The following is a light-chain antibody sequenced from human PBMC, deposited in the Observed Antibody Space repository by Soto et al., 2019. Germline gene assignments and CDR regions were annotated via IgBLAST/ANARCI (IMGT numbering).Light chain of an antibody. V-gene: IGLV2-14*01. CDR2: DVS. J-gene: IGLJ3*02. Sequence: QSVLTQPASVSGSPGQSITISCTGTSRDVGGYNYVSWYQQHPGKVPKLMIYDVSDRPSGVSNRFSGSKSGNTASLTISGLQAEDEADYYCISYTSSSTWVFGGGTKLTV. CDR3: ISYTSSSTWV. CDR1: SRDVGGYNY.